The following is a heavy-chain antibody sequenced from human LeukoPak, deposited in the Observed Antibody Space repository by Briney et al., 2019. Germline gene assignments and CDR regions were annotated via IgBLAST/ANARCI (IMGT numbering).Heavy chain of an antibody. CDR1: GFTFSTYW. D-gene: IGHD3-3*01. Sequence: GGSLRLSCVVSGFTFSTYWMTWVRQAPGKGLEWVANINQDGSEKHYVDSVKGRFTISRDNAKNSLFLQMNSLRAEDTAVYYCARDLHDFWTYDYYGMDVWGQGTTVTVSS. CDR3: ARDLHDFWTYDYYGMDV. CDR2: INQDGSEK. J-gene: IGHJ6*02. V-gene: IGHV3-7*01.